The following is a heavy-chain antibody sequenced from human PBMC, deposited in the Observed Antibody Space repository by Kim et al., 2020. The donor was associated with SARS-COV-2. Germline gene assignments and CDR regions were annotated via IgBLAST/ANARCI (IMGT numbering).Heavy chain of an antibody. CDR2: IYPGDSDT. D-gene: IGHD1-26*01. V-gene: IGHV5-51*01. Sequence: GESLKISCKGSGYSFTSYWIGWVRQMPGKGLEWMGIIYPGDSDTRYSPSFQGQVTISADKSISTAYLQWSSLKASDTAMYYCAKSTRGSVLPSSSHFDFWGQGTMVTVSS. CDR3: AKSTRGSVLPSSSHFDF. J-gene: IGHJ3*01. CDR1: GYSFTSYW.